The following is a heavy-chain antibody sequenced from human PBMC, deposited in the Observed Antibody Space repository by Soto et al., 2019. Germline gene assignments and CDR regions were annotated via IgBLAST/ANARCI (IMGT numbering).Heavy chain of an antibody. CDR2: INAGNGNT. CDR1: GYTFTSYG. V-gene: IGHV1-3*01. J-gene: IGHJ4*02. D-gene: IGHD2-15*01. CDR3: ARDILFDY. Sequence: ALVKVSCKASGYTFTSYGISWVRQAPGQRLEWMGWINAGNGNTKYSQKFQGRVTITRDTSASTAYMELSSLRSEDTAVYYCARDILFDYWGQGTLVTVSS.